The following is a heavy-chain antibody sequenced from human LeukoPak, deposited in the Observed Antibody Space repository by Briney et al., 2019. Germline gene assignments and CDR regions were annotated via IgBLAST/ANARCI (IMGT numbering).Heavy chain of an antibody. Sequence: GGSLRLSCAASGFTFSDYYMSWIRQAPGKGLEWVASINHNGNVNYYVDSVKGRFTISRDNAKNSLYLQMSNLRAEDTAVYFCARGGGLDVWGQGATVTVSS. V-gene: IGHV3-7*03. CDR2: INHNGNVN. J-gene: IGHJ6*02. D-gene: IGHD3-16*01. CDR3: ARGGGLDV. CDR1: GFTFSDYY.